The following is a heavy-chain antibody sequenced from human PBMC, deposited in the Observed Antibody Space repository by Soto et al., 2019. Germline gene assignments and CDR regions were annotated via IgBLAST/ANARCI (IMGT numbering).Heavy chain of an antibody. CDR3: ARAFSYGSGGPDY. Sequence: QVQLVQSGAEVKKPGSSVKVSCKASGGTFNNNAISWVRQAPGQGLEWMGGIIPILGTANYAQKFRGRVTITADESTSTGYMDLSSLRSEDTAVYYCARAFSYGSGGPDYWGQGTLVTVSS. V-gene: IGHV1-69*01. CDR1: GGTFNNNA. CDR2: IIPILGTA. J-gene: IGHJ4*02. D-gene: IGHD3-10*01.